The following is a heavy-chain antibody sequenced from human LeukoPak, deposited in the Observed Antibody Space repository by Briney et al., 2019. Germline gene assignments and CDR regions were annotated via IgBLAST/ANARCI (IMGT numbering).Heavy chain of an antibody. CDR1: GFTFSSYA. J-gene: IGHJ5*02. Sequence: PGASLRLSCAASGFTFSSYAMSWVRQAPGKGLEWVSAISGSGGSTYYADSVKGRFTISRDNSKNTLYLQMNSLRAEDTAVYYCAIDVVPAAINWFDPWGQGTLVTVSS. CDR2: ISGSGGST. D-gene: IGHD2-2*01. CDR3: AIDVVPAAINWFDP. V-gene: IGHV3-23*01.